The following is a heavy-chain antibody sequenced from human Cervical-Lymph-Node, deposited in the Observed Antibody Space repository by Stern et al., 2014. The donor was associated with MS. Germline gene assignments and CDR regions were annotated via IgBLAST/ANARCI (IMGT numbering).Heavy chain of an antibody. D-gene: IGHD1-26*01. CDR2: IHDSGST. CDR3: ATTRWDLFTWNWFDP. CDR1: GGSISSSGYY. J-gene: IGHJ5*02. Sequence: VQLEESGPGLVKPSQTLSLTCTVSGGSISSSGYYWSWIRQPADKGLEWIGGIHDSGSTYYNPSLKSRVTISMDTAKHPFSLKLPSGTAADTAVYYCATTRWDLFTWNWFDPWGQGTLVTVSS. V-gene: IGHV4-61*02.